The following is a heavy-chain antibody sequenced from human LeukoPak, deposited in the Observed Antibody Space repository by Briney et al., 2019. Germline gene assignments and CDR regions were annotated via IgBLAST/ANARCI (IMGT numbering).Heavy chain of an antibody. CDR3: ARGGPYGFWSDYYYYFDY. CDR1: GYTFTSYD. Sequence: ASVKVSCKASGYTFTSYDINWVRQATGQGLEWRGWMNPNSGNTGYAQKFQGRVTMTRNTSISTAYMELSSLRSEDTAVYYCARGGPYGFWSDYYYYFDYWGQGTLVTVSS. D-gene: IGHD3-3*01. CDR2: MNPNSGNT. V-gene: IGHV1-8*01. J-gene: IGHJ4*02.